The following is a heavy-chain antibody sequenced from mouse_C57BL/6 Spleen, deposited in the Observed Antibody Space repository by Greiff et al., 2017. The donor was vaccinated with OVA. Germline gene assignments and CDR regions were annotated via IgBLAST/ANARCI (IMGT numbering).Heavy chain of an antibody. CDR1: GYTFTSYW. J-gene: IGHJ1*03. D-gene: IGHD2-4*01. CDR2: IYPGSGST. CDR3: ARRGGYYDYWYFDV. Sequence: VQLQQPGAELVKPGASVKMSCKASGYTFTSYWITWVKQRPGQGLEWIGDIYPGSGSTDYNEKFKSKATLTVDTSSSTAYMQLSSLTSEDSAVYYCARRGGYYDYWYFDVWGTGTTVTVSS. V-gene: IGHV1-55*01.